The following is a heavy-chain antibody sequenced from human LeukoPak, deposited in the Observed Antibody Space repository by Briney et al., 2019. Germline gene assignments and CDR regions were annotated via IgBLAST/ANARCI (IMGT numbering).Heavy chain of an antibody. CDR2: INHSGST. CDR1: GGSFSGYY. D-gene: IGHD6-13*01. CDR3: ASSWYYYYYYGMDV. Sequence: SETLSLTCAVHGGSFSGYYWSWIRQPPGKGLEWIGEINHSGSTNYNPSLKSRVTISVDTSKNQFSLKLSSVTAADTAVYYCASSWYYYYYYGMDVWGQGTTVTVSS. V-gene: IGHV4-34*01. J-gene: IGHJ6*02.